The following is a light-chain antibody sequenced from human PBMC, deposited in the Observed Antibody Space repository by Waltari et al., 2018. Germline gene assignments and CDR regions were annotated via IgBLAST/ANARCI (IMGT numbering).Light chain of an antibody. CDR2: DVS. J-gene: IGLJ1*01. Sequence: QSALTQPASLSGSPGQSITISCTRSSSDLGGYSFVSWYQQHPVKDPKLMIYDVSPRPSGVSNRFSGSKSGNTASLTISGLQPEDEADYYCSSYTSIIPPFLFGTGTKVTVL. V-gene: IGLV2-14*01. CDR3: SSYTSIIPPFL. CDR1: SSDLGGYSF.